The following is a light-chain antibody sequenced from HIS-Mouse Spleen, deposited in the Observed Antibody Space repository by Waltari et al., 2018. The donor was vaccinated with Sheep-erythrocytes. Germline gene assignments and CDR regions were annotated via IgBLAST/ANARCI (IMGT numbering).Light chain of an antibody. J-gene: IGLJ2*01. CDR2: EES. Sequence: SYELTQPPSVSVSPGQTARITCSGDALPKKYAYWYQQKSGQAPVLVLYEESKRPSGIPERFSGSSSGTMATLTISGAQVEDEDDYYCYSTDSSGNHRVFGGGTKLTVL. CDR1: ALPKKY. V-gene: IGLV3-10*03. CDR3: YSTDSSGNHRV.